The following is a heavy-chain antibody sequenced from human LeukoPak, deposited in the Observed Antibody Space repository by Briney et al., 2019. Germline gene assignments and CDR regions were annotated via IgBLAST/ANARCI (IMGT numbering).Heavy chain of an antibody. D-gene: IGHD3-16*02. J-gene: IGHJ5*02. Sequence: PSETLSLTCAVSGGSISSGGYSWSWIRQPPGKGLEWIGYIYHSGSTYYNPSLKSRVTISVDRSKNQFSLKLSSVTAADTAVYYCARGLLYDYVRGSYRYNWFDPWGQGTLVTVSS. V-gene: IGHV4-30-2*01. CDR1: GGSISSGGYS. CDR2: IYHSGST. CDR3: ARGLLYDYVRGSYRYNWFDP.